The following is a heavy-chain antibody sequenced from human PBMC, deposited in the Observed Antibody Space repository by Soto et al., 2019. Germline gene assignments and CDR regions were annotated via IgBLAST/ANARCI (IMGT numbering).Heavy chain of an antibody. CDR2: NYYIGFT. Sequence: QVQLQESGPGLVKPSQTLSLTCTVSGGSISSGGYYWTWIRQHPGKGLEWIGYNYYIGFTYYNPSLTSRATTALDTSKNQFSLKLSAVPAADTAVYYCARGPSIAGLNSGMDVWGQGTTVTVSS. CDR3: ARGPSIAGLNSGMDV. V-gene: IGHV4-31*03. CDR1: GGSISSGGYY. J-gene: IGHJ6*02. D-gene: IGHD6-6*01.